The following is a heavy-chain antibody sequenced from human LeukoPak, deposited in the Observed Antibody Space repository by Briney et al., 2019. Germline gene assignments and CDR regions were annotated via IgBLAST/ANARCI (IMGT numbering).Heavy chain of an antibody. D-gene: IGHD6-13*01. Sequence: GGSLRLSCAASGFTFSSYAMSWVRQAPGKGLEWVSAISSSGGSTYYADSVKGRFTISRDNSKNTLYLQMNSLRAEDTAVYYCAKDYSSSWLIRPDYWGQGTLVTVSS. CDR3: AKDYSSSWLIRPDY. CDR1: GFTFSSYA. V-gene: IGHV3-23*01. J-gene: IGHJ4*02. CDR2: ISSSGGST.